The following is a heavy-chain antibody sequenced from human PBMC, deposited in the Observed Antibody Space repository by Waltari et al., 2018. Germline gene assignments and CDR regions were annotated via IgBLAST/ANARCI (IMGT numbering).Heavy chain of an antibody. V-gene: IGHV1-2*06. D-gene: IGHD2-2*01. Sequence: QVQLVQAGAEVKKPGASVKVSCKASGYTFTGYYMHWVRQAPGQGLEWMGRINPNSGGTNYAQKFQGRVTMTRDTSISTAYMELSRLRSDDTAVYYCARGRPIVVVPAAGVYGMDVWGQGTTVTVSS. CDR2: INPNSGGT. CDR3: ARGRPIVVVPAAGVYGMDV. J-gene: IGHJ6*02. CDR1: GYTFTGYY.